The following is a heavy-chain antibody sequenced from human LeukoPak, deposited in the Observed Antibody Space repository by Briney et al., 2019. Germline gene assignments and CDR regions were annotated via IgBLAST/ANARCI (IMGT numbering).Heavy chain of an antibody. V-gene: IGHV1-2*02. J-gene: IGHJ6*03. CDR2: MNPNSDCT. Sequence: ASVKVSCKASGYTFTGYYMQWVRHAAGHGLEWMGWMNPNSDCTNCAQNLQGRVTMTSDTSISTAYMELSRLRSEDTSVYYCARGPPIRGYRYGYDTGYYYSYSMDVWGKGTTVTISS. CDR3: ARGPPIRGYRYGYDTGYYYSYSMDV. D-gene: IGHD5-18*01. CDR1: GYTFTGYY.